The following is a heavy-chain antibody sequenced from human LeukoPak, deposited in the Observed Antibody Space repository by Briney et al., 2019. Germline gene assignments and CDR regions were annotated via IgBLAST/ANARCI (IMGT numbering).Heavy chain of an antibody. CDR3: ARDRSGWYKWFDP. J-gene: IGHJ5*02. Sequence: GGSLRLSCAASGFTFRSYEMNWVRQAPGKGLEWVSYISGSGSSIHYADSVKGRFTVSRDNAKNSLYLQMNSLRAEDTAVYFCARDRSGWYKWFDPWGQGTLVTVSS. D-gene: IGHD6-19*01. V-gene: IGHV3-48*03. CDR1: GFTFRSYE. CDR2: ISGSGSSI.